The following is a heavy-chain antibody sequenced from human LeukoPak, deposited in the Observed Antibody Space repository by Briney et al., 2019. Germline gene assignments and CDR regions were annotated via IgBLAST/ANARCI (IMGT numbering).Heavy chain of an antibody. CDR3: ARFASRDFDF. V-gene: IGHV3-48*02. J-gene: IGHJ3*01. CDR1: GFTFSSYS. Sequence: GGSLRLSCAASGFTFSSYSMNWVRQAPGKGLEWVSYISSTGSGIYYADSVKGRFTISRDNAKNSLFLQMNTLRDEDTAVYYCARFASRDFDFWGQAAMLSVSS. CDR2: ISSTGSGI. D-gene: IGHD2-2*01.